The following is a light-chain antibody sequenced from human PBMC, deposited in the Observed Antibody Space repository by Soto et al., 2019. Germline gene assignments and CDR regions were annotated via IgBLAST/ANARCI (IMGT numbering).Light chain of an antibody. CDR3: HQRSNWPPIT. CDR1: QSVSSSY. V-gene: IGKV3D-20*02. Sequence: EIVLTQSPGTLSLSPWERATLSCRASQSVSSSYLAWYQQKPGQAPRLLIYGASSRATGIPDRFSGSGSGTDFTLTISSLEPEDFAVYYCHQRSNWPPITFGQGTRLEIK. J-gene: IGKJ5*01. CDR2: GAS.